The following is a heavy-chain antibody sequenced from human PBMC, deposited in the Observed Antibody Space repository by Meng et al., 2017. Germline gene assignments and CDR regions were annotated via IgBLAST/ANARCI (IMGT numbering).Heavy chain of an antibody. Sequence: SETLSLTCTVSGGSISSYDWSWIRQPPGKGLEWIGYIYYSGSTNYNPSLKSRVTISVDTSKNQFSLKLSSVTAADTAVYYCARVGYSSSWDLYYFDYWGQGTLVTVSS. J-gene: IGHJ4*02. CDR1: GGSISSYD. CDR2: IYYSGST. V-gene: IGHV4-59*01. CDR3: ARVGYSSSWDLYYFDY. D-gene: IGHD6-13*01.